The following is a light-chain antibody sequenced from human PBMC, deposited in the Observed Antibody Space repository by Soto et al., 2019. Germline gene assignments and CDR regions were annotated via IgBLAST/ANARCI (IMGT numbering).Light chain of an antibody. CDR3: AAWDDSLNGRV. CDR1: NSNIGSNT. CDR2: YDN. Sequence: QSVLTQPPSASGTPGQRVTISCSGSNSNIGSNTLNWYQQLPGTAPKLLIYYDNLRPSGVPDRISGSKSGTSASLAISGLQSDDEADYYCAAWDDSLNGRVFGTGTKLTVL. V-gene: IGLV1-44*01. J-gene: IGLJ1*01.